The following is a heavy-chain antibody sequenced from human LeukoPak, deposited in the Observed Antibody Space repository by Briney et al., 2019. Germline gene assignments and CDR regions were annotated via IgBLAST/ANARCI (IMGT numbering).Heavy chain of an antibody. D-gene: IGHD7-27*01. J-gene: IGHJ6*03. CDR3: AKGSELGIYYYYYMDV. V-gene: IGHV3-23*01. Sequence: GGSLRLSCAASGFTFSSYGMSWVRQAPGKGLEWVSAISGSGGSTYYADSVKGRFTISRDNSKNTLYLQMNSLRAEDTAVYYCAKGSELGIYYYYYMDVWGKGTTVTVSS. CDR2: ISGSGGST. CDR1: GFTFSSYG.